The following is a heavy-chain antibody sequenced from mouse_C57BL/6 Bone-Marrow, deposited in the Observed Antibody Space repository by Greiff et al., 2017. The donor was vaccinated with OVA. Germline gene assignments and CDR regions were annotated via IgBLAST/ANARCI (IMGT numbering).Heavy chain of an antibody. Sequence: QVQLQQPGAELVKPGASVKLSCKASGYTFTSYWMHWVKQRPGQGLEWIGMIHPNSGSTNYNEKFKSKATLTVDKSSSTAYMQLSSLTSEDSAVYYCAKDGYLPFYAMDYWGQGTSVTVSS. J-gene: IGHJ4*01. CDR2: IHPNSGST. CDR3: AKDGYLPFYAMDY. D-gene: IGHD2-3*01. V-gene: IGHV1-64*01. CDR1: GYTFTSYW.